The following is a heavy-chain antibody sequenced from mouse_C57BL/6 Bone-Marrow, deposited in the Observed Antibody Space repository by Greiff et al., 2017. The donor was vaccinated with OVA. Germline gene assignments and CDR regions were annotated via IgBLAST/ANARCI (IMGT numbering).Heavy chain of an antibody. Sequence: EVKLMESGEGLVKPGGSLKLSCAASGFTFSSYAMSWVRQTPEKRLEWVAYISSGGDYIYYADTVKGRFTISRDNARNTLYLQMSSLKSEDTAMYYCTRGGKTDGNYGLYYFDYWGQGTTLTVSS. CDR1: GFTFSSYA. V-gene: IGHV5-9-1*02. CDR3: TRGGKTDGNYGLYYFDY. D-gene: IGHD2-1*01. J-gene: IGHJ2*01. CDR2: ISSGGDYI.